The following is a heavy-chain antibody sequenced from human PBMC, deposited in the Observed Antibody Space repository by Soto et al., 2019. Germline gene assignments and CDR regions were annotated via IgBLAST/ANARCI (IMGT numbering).Heavy chain of an antibody. D-gene: IGHD3-3*01. CDR2: IYYSGST. CDR1: GGSIGSYY. V-gene: IGHV4-59*08. CDR3: ARSVSYYVFWSGYFEDYYYYMDV. Sequence: SETLTLTCTVSGGSIGSYYWSWIRQPPGKGLEWIGYIYYSGSTNYNPSLKSRVTISVDRSKNQFSLKLSYVTAADTAVYYCARSVSYYVFWSGYFEDYYYYMDVWGKGTTVTVSS. J-gene: IGHJ6*03.